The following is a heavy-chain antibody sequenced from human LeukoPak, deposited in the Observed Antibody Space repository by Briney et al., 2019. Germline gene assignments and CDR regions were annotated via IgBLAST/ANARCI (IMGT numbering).Heavy chain of an antibody. Sequence: GGSLRLSCAASGFTFSSYAMHWVRQAPGKGLEYVSAISSNGGSTYYANSVKGRFTTSRDNSKNTLYLQMGSLRAEDMAVYYCARGAYCSGGSSYFDYWGQGTLVTVSS. D-gene: IGHD2-15*01. CDR2: ISSNGGST. CDR1: GFTFSSYA. J-gene: IGHJ4*02. CDR3: ARGAYCSGGSSYFDY. V-gene: IGHV3-64*01.